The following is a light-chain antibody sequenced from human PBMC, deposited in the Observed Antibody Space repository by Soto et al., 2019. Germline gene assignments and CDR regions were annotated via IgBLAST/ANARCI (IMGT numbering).Light chain of an antibody. V-gene: IGKV1-33*01. CDR1: QDISNY. J-gene: IGKJ4*01. Sequence: DLPMTQSPSSLSASVGDRVTITCQASQDISNYLNWYQQKPGKAPKLLIYDASNLETGVPSRFSGSGSGTDFTFTISSLQPEYIATYYCQQYDNLLTFGGGTKVEIK. CDR3: QQYDNLLT. CDR2: DAS.